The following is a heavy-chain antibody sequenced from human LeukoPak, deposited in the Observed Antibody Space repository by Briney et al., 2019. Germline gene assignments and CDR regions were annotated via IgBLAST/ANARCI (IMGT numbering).Heavy chain of an antibody. V-gene: IGHV3-9*01. CDR3: AKMNAVTSYFDY. J-gene: IGHJ4*02. CDR2: ISWNSGST. CDR1: GFTFDDYA. D-gene: IGHD4-11*01. Sequence: GRSLRLSCAASGFTFDDYAMHWVRQAPGKGLEWVSGISWNSGSTGYADSVKGRFTISRDNAKNSLYLQMNSLRAEDTALYYCAKMNAVTSYFDYWGQGTLVTVSS.